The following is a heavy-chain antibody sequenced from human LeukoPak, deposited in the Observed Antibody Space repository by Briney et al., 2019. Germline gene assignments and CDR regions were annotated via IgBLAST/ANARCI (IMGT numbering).Heavy chain of an antibody. CDR2: ISGSGANT. Sequence: GGSLRLSCAASGVTFSSSAMSWVRLAPGQGLEWVSAISGSGANTYYAASVKGRFTISRDNSKNTLYLQMNSLRAEDTAVYYCARSRGSYYGSGVDWYFDLWGRGTLVTVSS. D-gene: IGHD3-10*01. CDR1: GVTFSSSA. CDR3: ARSRGSYYGSGVDWYFDL. V-gene: IGHV3-23*01. J-gene: IGHJ2*01.